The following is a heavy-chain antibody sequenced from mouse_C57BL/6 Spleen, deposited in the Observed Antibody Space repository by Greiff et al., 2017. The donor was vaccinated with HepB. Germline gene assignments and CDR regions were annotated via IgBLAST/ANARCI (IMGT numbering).Heavy chain of an antibody. CDR3: AREGYDGSFDY. Sequence: EVKLMESGGGLVKPGGSLKLSCAASGFTFSDYGMHWVRQAPEKGLEWVAYISSGSSTIYYADTVKGRFTISRDNAKNTLFLQMTSLRSEDTAMYYRAREGYDGSFDYWGQGTTLTVSS. D-gene: IGHD2-3*01. V-gene: IGHV5-17*01. CDR2: ISSGSSTI. J-gene: IGHJ2*01. CDR1: GFTFSDYG.